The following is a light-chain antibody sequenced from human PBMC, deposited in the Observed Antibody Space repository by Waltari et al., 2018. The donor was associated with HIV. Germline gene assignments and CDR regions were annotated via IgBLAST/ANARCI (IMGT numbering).Light chain of an antibody. CDR3: QQYDQYPRT. V-gene: IGKV3D-15*01. CDR2: GAS. Sequence: EIVMPQSPATLSASPGERATFSCRANQGITYSRLAWYQQHTAEPPRLLIYGASTRATGIPAMFSGSESGTEFTLTNSSLQSEDFAVYFCQQYDQYPRTFGQGPKVE. CDR1: QGITYSR. J-gene: IGKJ1*01.